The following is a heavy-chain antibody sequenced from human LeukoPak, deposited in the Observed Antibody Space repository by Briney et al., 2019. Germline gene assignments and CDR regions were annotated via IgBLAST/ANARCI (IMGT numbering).Heavy chain of an antibody. Sequence: GGSLRLSCAASGFTFSSYVMSWVRQAPGKGLEWVSGISGNGATTYYTDSVKGRFTISRDNAKNALYLQMNSLRAEDTAVYYCVRVDHSLGKTYFDYWGQGTLVTVSS. CDR3: VRVDHSLGKTYFDY. D-gene: IGHD2-21*01. J-gene: IGHJ4*02. V-gene: IGHV3-23*01. CDR2: ISGNGATT. CDR1: GFTFSSYV.